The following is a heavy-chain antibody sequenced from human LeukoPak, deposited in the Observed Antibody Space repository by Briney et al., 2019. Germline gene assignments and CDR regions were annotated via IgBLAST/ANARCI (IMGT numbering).Heavy chain of an antibody. Sequence: GGSLRLSCTASGFTFSSVWMSWVRQAPGKGLQWVGRIRKTVDGGTADYAAPVQGRFSISRDDSKKTLYLQMNSLKTEDTAVYYCTTGGSTAGNWGQETLVTVSS. V-gene: IGHV3-15*01. CDR1: GFTFSSVW. CDR3: TTGGSTAGN. J-gene: IGHJ4*02. CDR2: IRKTVDGGTA.